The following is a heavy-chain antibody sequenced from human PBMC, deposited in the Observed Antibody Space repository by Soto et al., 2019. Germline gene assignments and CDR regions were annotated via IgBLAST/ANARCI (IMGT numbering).Heavy chain of an antibody. CDR1: GGTFSSSA. D-gene: IGHD3-10*01. J-gene: IGHJ6*02. CDR2: LLPIFGTA. Sequence: QVQLVQSGAEVKKPGSSVKVSCKASGGTFSSSAISWVRQAPGHGLEWMGGLLPIFGTANYAQKFQGRVTITADESTSTADMERSSLRSEDTAVYYSARAPEDYYGYVWGQGTTVTVAS. CDR3: ARAPEDYYGYV. V-gene: IGHV1-69*12.